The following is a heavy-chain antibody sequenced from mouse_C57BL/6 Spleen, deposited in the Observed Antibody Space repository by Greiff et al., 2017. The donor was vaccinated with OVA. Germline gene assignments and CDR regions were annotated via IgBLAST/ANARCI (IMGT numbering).Heavy chain of an antibody. Sequence: EVQLVESGGGLVKPGGSLKLSCAASGFTFSDYGMHWVRQAPEKGLEWVAYISSGSSTIYYADTVKGRFTISRDNAKNTLFLHMTSLRSEDTAMYYCARERYFDVWGTGTTVTVSS. CDR2: ISSGSSTI. V-gene: IGHV5-17*01. CDR3: ARERYFDV. CDR1: GFTFSDYG. J-gene: IGHJ1*03.